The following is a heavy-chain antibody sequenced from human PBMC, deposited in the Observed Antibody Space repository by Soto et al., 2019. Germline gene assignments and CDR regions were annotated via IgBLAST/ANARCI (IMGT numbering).Heavy chain of an antibody. CDR3: AMRPLALLCFDY. Sequence: GGSLRLSCAASGFIFSKYAMSWVRQAPGKGLEWVSTISGNGGSTYYADSVKGRFTISRDNSKNTLFLQMNSLRAEDTAVYFFAMRPLALLCFDYWCPGPLVTGFS. CDR2: ISGNGGST. CDR1: GFIFSKYA. J-gene: IGHJ4*02. V-gene: IGHV3-23*01.